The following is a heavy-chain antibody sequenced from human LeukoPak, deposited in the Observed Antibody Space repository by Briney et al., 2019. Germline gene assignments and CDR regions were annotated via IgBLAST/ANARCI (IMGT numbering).Heavy chain of an antibody. CDR3: ARIAVAGFDY. D-gene: IGHD6-13*01. CDR1: GFTFSSYA. V-gene: IGHV3-23*01. Sequence: GGSLRLSCAASGFTFSSYAMSWVRQAPGKGLEWVSAISGSGGSTYYADSVKGRFTISRDNAKNSLYLQMNSLRAEDTAVYYCARIAVAGFDYWGQGTLVTVSS. CDR2: ISGSGGST. J-gene: IGHJ4*02.